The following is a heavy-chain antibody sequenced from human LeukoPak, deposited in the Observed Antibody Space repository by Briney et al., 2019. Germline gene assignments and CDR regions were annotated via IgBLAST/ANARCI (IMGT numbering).Heavy chain of an antibody. Sequence: GGSLRLSCTASGFTFSSYAMSWVRQAPGEGVEWVTGLSGSGANTYYADSVKGRFTISRDNSNNSLYLQMINVRAEDTAVYYCPKYQRTGVFMITFGGVIAEDAFAIWGQGTTVTVSS. CDR3: PKYQRTGVFMITFGGVIAEDAFAI. V-gene: IGHV3-23*01. CDR2: LSGSGANT. D-gene: IGHD3-16*02. CDR1: GFTFSSYA. J-gene: IGHJ3*02.